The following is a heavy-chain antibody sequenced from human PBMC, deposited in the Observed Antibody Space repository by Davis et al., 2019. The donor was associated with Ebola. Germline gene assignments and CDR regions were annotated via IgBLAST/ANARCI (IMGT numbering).Heavy chain of an antibody. CDR1: GDSVSSNNVA. Sequence: MPSETLSLTCAISGDSVSSNNVAWNWIRQSPSRGLEWLGRTYYRAYWYNDYAVSVKSRTTIDPDTSKNHFSLQLNSVTPEDTAVYYCARGRYGALDYWGQGTLVTVSS. CDR3: ARGRYGALDY. D-gene: IGHD4/OR15-4a*01. V-gene: IGHV6-1*01. CDR2: TYYRAYWYN. J-gene: IGHJ4*02.